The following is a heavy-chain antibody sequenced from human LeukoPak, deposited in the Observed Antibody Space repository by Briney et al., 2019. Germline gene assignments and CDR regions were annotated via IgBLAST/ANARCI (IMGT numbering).Heavy chain of an antibody. CDR1: GFTFSSYS. CDR2: ISSSSSTI. D-gene: IGHD3-16*02. V-gene: IGHV3-48*02. J-gene: IGHJ6*02. Sequence: GGSLRLSCAAPGFTFSSYSMNWVRQAPGKGLEWVSYISSSSSTIYYADSVKGRFTISRDNAKNSLYLQMNSLRDEDTAVYYCARVSAKYYYYGMDVWGQGTTVTVSS. CDR3: ARVSAKYYYYGMDV.